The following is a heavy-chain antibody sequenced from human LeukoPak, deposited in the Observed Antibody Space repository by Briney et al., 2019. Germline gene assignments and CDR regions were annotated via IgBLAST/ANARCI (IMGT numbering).Heavy chain of an antibody. CDR1: GGSFSGYY. CDR2: INHSGST. Sequence: PSETLSLTCAVYGGSFSGYYWSWIRQPPGKGLEWIGEINHSGSTNYNPPLKSRVTISVDTSKNQFSLKLSSVTAADTAVYYCARGQEIGDAFDIWGQGTMVTVSS. J-gene: IGHJ3*02. CDR3: ARGQEIGDAFDI. V-gene: IGHV4-34*01. D-gene: IGHD3-22*01.